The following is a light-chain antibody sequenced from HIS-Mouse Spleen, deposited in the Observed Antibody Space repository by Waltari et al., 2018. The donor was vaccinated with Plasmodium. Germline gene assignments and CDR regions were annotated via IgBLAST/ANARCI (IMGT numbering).Light chain of an antibody. CDR2: EGS. V-gene: IGLV2-23*01. J-gene: IGLJ1*01. Sequence: QSALTQPASVSGSPGQSITISCTGTSSDVGSYNLVPWYQQHPGKAPKCMIYEGSKRPAGVSNRVSGSKSGNTASLTIAGLQAEDEADYYCCSYAGSSTYVFGTGTKVTVL. CDR1: SSDVGSYNL. CDR3: CSYAGSSTYV.